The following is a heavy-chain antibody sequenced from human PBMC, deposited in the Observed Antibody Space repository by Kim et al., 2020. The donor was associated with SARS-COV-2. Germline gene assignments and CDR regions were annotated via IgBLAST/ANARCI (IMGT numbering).Heavy chain of an antibody. J-gene: IGHJ4*02. D-gene: IGHD3-3*01. CDR2: IDWDDDK. CDR3: ARIPLANNYDLPDY. V-gene: IGHV2-70*11. CDR1: GFSLSTSGMC. Sequence: SGPTLVKPTQTLTLTCTFSGFSLSTSGMCVSWIRQPPGKALEWLARIDWDDDKYYSTSLKTRLTISKDTSKNQVVLTMTNMDPVDTATYYCARIPLANNYDLPDYWGQGTLVTVSS.